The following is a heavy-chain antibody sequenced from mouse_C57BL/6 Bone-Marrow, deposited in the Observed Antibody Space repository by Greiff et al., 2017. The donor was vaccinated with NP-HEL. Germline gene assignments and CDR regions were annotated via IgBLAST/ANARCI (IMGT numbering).Heavy chain of an antibody. Sequence: QVQLKQSGAELVRPGTSVKVSCKASGYAFTNYLIEWVKQRPGQGLEWIGVINPGSGGTNYNEKFKGKATLTADKASSTAYMQLSSLTSEDSAVYFCALNWSWFAYWGQGTLVTVSA. J-gene: IGHJ3*01. CDR1: GYAFTNYL. D-gene: IGHD4-1*01. CDR3: ALNWSWFAY. V-gene: IGHV1-54*01. CDR2: INPGSGGT.